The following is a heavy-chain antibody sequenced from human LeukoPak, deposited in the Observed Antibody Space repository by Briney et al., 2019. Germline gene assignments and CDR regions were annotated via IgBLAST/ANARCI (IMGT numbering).Heavy chain of an antibody. V-gene: IGHV4-34*01. D-gene: IGHD6-13*01. J-gene: IGHJ4*02. Sequence: PGGSLRLSCAASGFTFSSYGMHWVRQAPGKGLEWIGEINHSGSTNYNPSLKSRVTISVDTSKNQFSLKLSSVTAADTAVYYCARENLEAAAGTPRRSFDYWGQGTLVTVSS. CDR2: INHSGST. CDR3: ARENLEAAAGTPRRSFDY. CDR1: GFTFSSYG.